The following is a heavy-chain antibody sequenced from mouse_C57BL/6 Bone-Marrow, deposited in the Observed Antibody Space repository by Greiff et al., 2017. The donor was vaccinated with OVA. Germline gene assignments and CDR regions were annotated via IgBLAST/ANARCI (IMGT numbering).Heavy chain of an antibody. CDR3: ARWFYDGYLYAMDY. D-gene: IGHD2-3*01. V-gene: IGHV5-4*03. J-gene: IGHJ4*01. CDR1: GFTFSSYA. CDR2: ISDGGSYT. Sequence: DVMLVESGGGLVKPGGSLKLSCAASGFTFSSYAMSWVRQTPEKRLEWVATISDGGSYTYYPDNVKGRFTISRDNAKNNLYLQMSHLKSEDTAMYYCARWFYDGYLYAMDYWGQGTSVTVSS.